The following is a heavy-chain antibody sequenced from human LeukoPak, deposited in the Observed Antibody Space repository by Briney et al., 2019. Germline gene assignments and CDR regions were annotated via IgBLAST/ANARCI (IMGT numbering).Heavy chain of an antibody. CDR2: IYYSGST. J-gene: IGHJ4*02. CDR3: ARLTYGSGTYYPDY. CDR1: GGSISSSSYY. Sequence: SETLSLTCTVSGGSISSSSYYWGWIRQPPGKGLEWIGSIYYSGSTYYNPSLKSRVTISVDTSKNQFSLKLSSVTAADTAVYYCARLTYGSGTYYPDYWGQGTLVTVSS. V-gene: IGHV4-39*01. D-gene: IGHD3-10*01.